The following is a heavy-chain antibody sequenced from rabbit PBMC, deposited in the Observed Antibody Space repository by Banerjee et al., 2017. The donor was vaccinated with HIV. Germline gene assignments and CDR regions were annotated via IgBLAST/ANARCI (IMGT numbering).Heavy chain of an antibody. J-gene: IGHJ4*01. CDR2: IYGGSDGST. D-gene: IGHD4-1*01. V-gene: IGHV1S40*01. Sequence: QSLEESGGDLVKLGASLTLTCTASGFSFSSSSYMCWVRQAPGKGLEWIACIYGGSDGSTYYASWVNGRFTISKTSSTAVTLQMTSLTDADTATYFSARGSDSSGWGRYFNLWGQGTLVTV. CDR1: GFSFSSSSY. CDR3: ARGSDSSGWGRYFNL.